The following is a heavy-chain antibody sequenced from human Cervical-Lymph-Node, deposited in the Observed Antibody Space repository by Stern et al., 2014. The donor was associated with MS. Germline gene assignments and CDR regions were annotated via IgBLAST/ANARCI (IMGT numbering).Heavy chain of an antibody. Sequence: VQLVESGGGVVKPGRSLRLTCTVSGFTFSSYGMHLVRQAPGKGLELVSVISYDGSDTYYAESVKGRFTISRDNSKNTLYLEMRSLRPEDTAVYYCVKRGITEVRGVRLGDYWGPGTLVIVSS. J-gene: IGHJ4*02. CDR1: GFTFSSYG. CDR2: ISYDGSDT. V-gene: IGHV3-30*18. D-gene: IGHD3-10*01. CDR3: VKRGITEVRGVRLGDY.